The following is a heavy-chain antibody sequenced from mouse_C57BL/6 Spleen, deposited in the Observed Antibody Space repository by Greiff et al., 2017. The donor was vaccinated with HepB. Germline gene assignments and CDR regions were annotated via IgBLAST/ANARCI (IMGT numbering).Heavy chain of an antibody. Sequence: QVQLQQPGAELVKPGASVKLSCKASGYTFTSYWMHWVKQRPGQGLEWIGMIHPNSGSTNYNEKFKSKATLTVDKSSSTAYMQLSSLTSEDSAVYYCARSIGDGYYCWFAYWGQGTLVTVSA. CDR2: IHPNSGST. D-gene: IGHD2-3*01. J-gene: IGHJ3*01. CDR3: ARSIGDGYYCWFAY. CDR1: GYTFTSYW. V-gene: IGHV1-64*01.